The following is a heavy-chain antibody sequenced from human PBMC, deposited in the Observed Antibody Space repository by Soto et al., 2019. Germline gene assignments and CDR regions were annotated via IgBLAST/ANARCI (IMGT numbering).Heavy chain of an antibody. D-gene: IGHD2-15*01. CDR2: ISPGSRDP. CDR3: VRGGGGGLFDP. V-gene: IGHV3-11*06. CDR1: GFTFGDSY. J-gene: IGHJ5*02. Sequence: QVQLVESGGGLVPPGGSLRLSCAGSGFTFGDSYMSWIRQAPGKGLEWVSYISPGSRDPAYADSVKGRFTISRDNAKSSMYLQMMSLTAEDTAIYYCVRGGGGGLFDPWGQGTMVTVSS.